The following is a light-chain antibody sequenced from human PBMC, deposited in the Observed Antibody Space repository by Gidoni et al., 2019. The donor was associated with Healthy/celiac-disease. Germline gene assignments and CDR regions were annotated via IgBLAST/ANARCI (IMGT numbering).Light chain of an antibody. Sequence: EIVLTQSPATLSLSPGERATLSCRASQSVSSYLAWYQQKPGQAPRLLIYDASNRATGIPARFSGSGSGTDFTLTISSLEPEDFAVYYCQQRSNWLPYTFDQGTKLEIK. J-gene: IGKJ2*01. CDR1: QSVSSY. CDR3: QQRSNWLPYT. V-gene: IGKV3-11*01. CDR2: DAS.